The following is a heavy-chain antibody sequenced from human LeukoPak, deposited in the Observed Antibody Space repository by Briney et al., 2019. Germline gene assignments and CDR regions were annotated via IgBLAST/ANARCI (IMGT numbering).Heavy chain of an antibody. CDR1: GFTFSSYW. D-gene: IGHD6-19*01. Sequence: GGSLRLSCAASGFTFSSYWMSWVRQAPGKGLEWVANIKQDGSEKYYVDSVKGRFTISRDNAKNSLYLQMNSLRAEDTAVYYCARGVRGSSGWQGGYWGQGTLVTVSS. CDR2: IKQDGSEK. CDR3: ARGVRGSSGWQGGY. V-gene: IGHV3-7*01. J-gene: IGHJ4*02.